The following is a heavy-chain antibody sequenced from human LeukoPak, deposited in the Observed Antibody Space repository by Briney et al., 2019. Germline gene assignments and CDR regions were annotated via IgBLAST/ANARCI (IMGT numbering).Heavy chain of an antibody. Sequence: PGRSLRLSCAAYGFTFSNYGMNWVRQAPGKGLEWVAVMWSDGRTTYCAHPVERGFTIYRENYEHTLYLHMKPLRGDDMAVYYCAKNGVYCDFHCPADYWGQGTLVTVSS. CDR1: GFTFSNYG. CDR2: MWSDGRTT. CDR3: AKNGVYCDFHCPADY. V-gene: IGHV3-33*06. D-gene: IGHD3/OR15-3a*01. J-gene: IGHJ4*02.